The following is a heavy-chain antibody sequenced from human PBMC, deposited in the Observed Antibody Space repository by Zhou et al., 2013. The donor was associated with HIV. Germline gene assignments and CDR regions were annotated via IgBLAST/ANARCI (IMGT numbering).Heavy chain of an antibody. V-gene: IGHV1-69*05. Sequence: QVQLVQSGAEVKKPGSSVKVSCKASGGTFSSYAISWVRQAPGQGLEWMGGIIPLFGTANYAQKFQGRVTIITDESTSTAYMELSSLRSEDTAVYYCARLVTSNWGWFDPWGQGTLVTVSS. D-gene: IGHD7-27*01. CDR3: ARLVTSNWGWFDP. J-gene: IGHJ5*02. CDR2: IIPLFGTA. CDR1: GGTFSSYA.